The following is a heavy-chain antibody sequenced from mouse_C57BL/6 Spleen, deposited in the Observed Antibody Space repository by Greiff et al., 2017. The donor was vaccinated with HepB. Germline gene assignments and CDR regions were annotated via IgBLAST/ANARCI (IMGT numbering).Heavy chain of an antibody. V-gene: IGHV5-6*01. D-gene: IGHD2-5*01. CDR3: ARQGYSNYGYAMDY. J-gene: IGHJ4*01. Sequence: EVQGVESGGDLVKPGGSLKLSCAASGFTFSSYGMSWVRQTPDKRLEWVATISSGGSYTYYPDSVKGRFTISRDNAKNTLYLQMSSLNSEDTAMYYCARQGYSNYGYAMDYWGQGTSVTVSS. CDR2: ISSGGSYT. CDR1: GFTFSSYG.